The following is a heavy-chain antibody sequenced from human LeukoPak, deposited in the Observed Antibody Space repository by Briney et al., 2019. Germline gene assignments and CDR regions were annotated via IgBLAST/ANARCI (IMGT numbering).Heavy chain of an antibody. CDR2: IKSKTDGGTA. J-gene: IGHJ4*02. Sequence: KPGGSLRLSCAASGFTFNNAWMSWVRQAPGKGLEWVGRIKSKTDGGTAEYAAPVKGRFTISRDDSKNTLYLQMNSLKTEDTAVYHCTTYSNRWYYFDNWGQGTLVTVSS. D-gene: IGHD6-13*01. CDR3: TTYSNRWYYFDN. CDR1: GFTFNNAW. V-gene: IGHV3-15*01.